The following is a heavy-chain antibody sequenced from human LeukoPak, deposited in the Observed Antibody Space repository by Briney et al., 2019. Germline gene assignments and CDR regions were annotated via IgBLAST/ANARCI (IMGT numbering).Heavy chain of an antibody. Sequence: SQTLSLTCAISGDSVSSSSAAWIWIRQSPSRGLEWLGRTYYRSKWYGNYGPSVRGRITIGPDASKNQFSLQLNSVTPEDTAIYYCARYGGAWYIDSWGQGTLVTVSS. V-gene: IGHV6-1*01. J-gene: IGHJ4*02. D-gene: IGHD6-19*01. CDR2: TYYRSKWYG. CDR1: GDSVSSSSAA. CDR3: ARYGGAWYIDS.